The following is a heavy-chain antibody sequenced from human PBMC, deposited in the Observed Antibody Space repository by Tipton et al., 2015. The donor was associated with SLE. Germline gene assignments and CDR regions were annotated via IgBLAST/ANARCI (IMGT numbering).Heavy chain of an antibody. V-gene: IGHV3-7*04. J-gene: IGHJ6*03. CDR3: SRGRITMGRGRRSDYYMDV. Sequence: SLRLSCAASGFPFSNYCMAWVRQAPGKRLEWVGSIKQDGTEKYYVDSVKGRFTISKDNAKKSLYLQMNGLRAEDTAVYYCSRGRITMGRGRRSDYYMDVWGKGTTVTVSS. CDR2: IKQDGTEK. CDR1: GFPFSNYC. D-gene: IGHD3-10*01.